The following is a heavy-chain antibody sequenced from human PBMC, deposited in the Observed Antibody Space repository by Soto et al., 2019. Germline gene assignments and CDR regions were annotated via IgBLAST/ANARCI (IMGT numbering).Heavy chain of an antibody. CDR1: GGSFSGYY. J-gene: IGHJ4*02. Sequence: SETLSLTCAVYGGSFSGYYWSWIRQPPGKGLEWIGEINHSGSTNYNPSLKSRVTISVDTSKNQFSLKLSSVTAADTAVYYCARDVSGSYFFDYWGQGTLVTGSS. D-gene: IGHD1-26*01. CDR3: ARDVSGSYFFDY. V-gene: IGHV4-34*01. CDR2: INHSGST.